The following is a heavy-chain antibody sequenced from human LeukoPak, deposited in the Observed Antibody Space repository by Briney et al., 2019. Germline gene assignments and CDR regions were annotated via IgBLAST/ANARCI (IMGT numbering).Heavy chain of an antibody. Sequence: PGGSLRLSCTASGFSVSSNYMSWVRQAPGKGLEWVSVMFASGSTYYADSVKDRFTFSRDIFRNTLFLQLNSLTVEDTALYYCARRVYNSGWYIDYWGQGTLVTVSS. CDR3: ARRVYNSGWYIDY. J-gene: IGHJ4*02. CDR1: GFSVSSNY. V-gene: IGHV3-66*01. D-gene: IGHD6-19*01. CDR2: MFASGST.